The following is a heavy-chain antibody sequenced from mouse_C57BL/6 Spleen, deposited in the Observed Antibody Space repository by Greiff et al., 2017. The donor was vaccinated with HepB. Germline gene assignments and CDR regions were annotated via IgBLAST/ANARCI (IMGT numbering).Heavy chain of an antibody. CDR1: GFTFSSYA. V-gene: IGHV5-4*01. J-gene: IGHJ2*01. CDR2: ISDGGSYT. Sequence: EVKVEESGGGLVKPGGSLKLSCAASGFTFSSYAMSWVRQTPEKGLEWVATISDGGSYTYYPDNVKGRFTISRDNAKNNLYLQMSHLKSEDTAMYYCARDKGTVAPYFDYWGQGTTLTVSS. D-gene: IGHD1-1*01. CDR3: ARDKGTVAPYFDY.